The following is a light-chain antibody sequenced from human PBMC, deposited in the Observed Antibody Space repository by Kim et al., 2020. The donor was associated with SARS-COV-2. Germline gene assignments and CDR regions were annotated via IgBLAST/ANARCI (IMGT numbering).Light chain of an antibody. CDR2: GAS. Sequence: DIQMTQSPSSLSASVGDRVTITCRASQDISNSLAWYQQKPGKAPKLLIYGASTLHSGVPSRLSGSGSGTDLTLTISSLQPEDVATYHCQNYHSAPYTFGQGTKLEI. V-gene: IGKV1-27*01. CDR1: QDISNS. J-gene: IGKJ2*01. CDR3: QNYHSAPYT.